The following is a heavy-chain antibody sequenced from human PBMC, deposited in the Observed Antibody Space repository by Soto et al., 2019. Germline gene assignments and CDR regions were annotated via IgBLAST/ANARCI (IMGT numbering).Heavy chain of an antibody. CDR1: GGSISNYY. Sequence: QVQLQESGPGLVKPSETLSLTCTVSGGSISNYYWSWIRQPPGQGLEWIGYIYHSGSTDYYPSLNSRFTISADTYNMQFSLTLSSVTAADTAVYDCTREFSHSGWFDYWVQGALVTVSA. V-gene: IGHV4-59*01. J-gene: IGHJ4*02. D-gene: IGHD6-19*01. CDR2: IYHSGST. CDR3: TREFSHSGWFDY.